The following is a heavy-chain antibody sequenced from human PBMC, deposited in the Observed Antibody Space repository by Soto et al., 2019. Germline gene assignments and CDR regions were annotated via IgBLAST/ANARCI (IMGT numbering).Heavy chain of an antibody. Sequence: QVQLQESGPGLVKPSETLSLTCDVSGVSVGSDNYYWSWIRQPPGKGLEWIGYVSNAGRPNYHPSLKRRIKISVDKSKNQFSMRLTSVTAADTAVYYCARGAAVTGAVRSVPLFDPWGQGSLVTVSS. CDR2: VSNAGRP. CDR3: ARGAAVTGAVRSVPLFDP. D-gene: IGHD3-10*02. J-gene: IGHJ5*02. V-gene: IGHV4-61*01. CDR1: GVSVGSDNYY.